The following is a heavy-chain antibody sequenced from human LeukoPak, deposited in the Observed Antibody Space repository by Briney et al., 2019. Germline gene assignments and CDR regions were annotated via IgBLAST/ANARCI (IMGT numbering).Heavy chain of an antibody. CDR1: GFTFSSYA. CDR3: ANDEGSGSHPFFGY. J-gene: IGHJ4*02. CDR2: ISGSGGST. Sequence: PGGSLRLSCAASGFTFSSYAMSWVRQAPGKGLEWVSAISGSGGSTYYADSVKGRFTISRDNSKNTLYLQMNSLRAEDTAVYYCANDEGSGSHPFFGYWGQGTLVTVSS. V-gene: IGHV3-23*01. D-gene: IGHD3-10*01.